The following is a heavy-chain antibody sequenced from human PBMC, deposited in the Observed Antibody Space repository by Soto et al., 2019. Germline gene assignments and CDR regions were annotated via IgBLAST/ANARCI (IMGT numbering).Heavy chain of an antibody. D-gene: IGHD6-6*01. CDR2: VSGSSGST. CDR1: GFSFSIYV. J-gene: IGHJ3*01. CDR3: AKVEGTARNAFDV. Sequence: DVQVLESGGDLVQPGGSLRLSCTASGFSFSIYVMTWVRQAPGKGLEWVSAVSGSSGSTYYADSVKGRFSISRDNSKNTLYLQMTSLRVDDTAVSYCAKVEGTARNAFDVWGHGTRFSVS. V-gene: IGHV3-23*01.